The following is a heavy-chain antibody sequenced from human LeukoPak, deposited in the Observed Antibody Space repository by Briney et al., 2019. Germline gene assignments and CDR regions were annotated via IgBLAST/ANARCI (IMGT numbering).Heavy chain of an antibody. Sequence: ASVKVSCKASGYTFTSYDINWVRQATGQGLEWMGWMNPNSGNTNYAQKLQGRVTMTTDTSTSTAYMELRSLRSDDTAVYYCARDEGDPGIPLRYFDWFHPPTNWFDPWGQGTLVTVSS. D-gene: IGHD3-9*01. CDR3: ARDEGDPGIPLRYFDWFHPPTNWFDP. J-gene: IGHJ5*02. V-gene: IGHV1-18*01. CDR1: GYTFTSYD. CDR2: MNPNSGNT.